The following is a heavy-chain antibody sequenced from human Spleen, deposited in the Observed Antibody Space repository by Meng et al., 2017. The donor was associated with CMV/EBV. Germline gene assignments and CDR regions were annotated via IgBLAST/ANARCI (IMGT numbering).Heavy chain of an antibody. Sequence: GGSLRLSCTPSGFIFGDYGINWVRQAPGKGLEWVGFVRSQANGGTTEYAASVKGRFIISRDDSKSIAYLQMNSLQTEDTAVYYCTRESDWNYFFDYWGQGTLVTVSS. CDR3: TRESDWNYFFDY. CDR1: GFIFGDYG. CDR2: VRSQANGGTT. V-gene: IGHV3-49*04. J-gene: IGHJ4*02. D-gene: IGHD1-7*01.